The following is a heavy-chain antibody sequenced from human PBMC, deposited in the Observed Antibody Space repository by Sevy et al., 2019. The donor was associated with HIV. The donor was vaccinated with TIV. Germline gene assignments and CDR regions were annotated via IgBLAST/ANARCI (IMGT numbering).Heavy chain of an antibody. Sequence: SESLSLTCTVSGGSISSSSYYWGWIRQPPGKGLDWIGSIHYSGSTNYNPSLKSRVTISVDTSKNQFFLRLSSVTAANTAVYYCARYTTALGNNWFDPWGQGTLVTVSS. CDR2: IHYSGST. J-gene: IGHJ5*02. CDR3: ARYTTALGNNWFDP. D-gene: IGHD7-27*01. CDR1: GGSISSSSYY. V-gene: IGHV4-39*01.